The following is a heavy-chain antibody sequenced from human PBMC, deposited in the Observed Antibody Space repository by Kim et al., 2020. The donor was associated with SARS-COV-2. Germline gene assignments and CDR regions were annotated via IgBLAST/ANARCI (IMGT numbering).Heavy chain of an antibody. Sequence: GGSLRLSCAASGFTCSNDWMNWVRQVPGKGLEWVANINQDGSDIYYVDSVKGRFTISRDNAKNSVYLQMDSLRAEDTAVYYCVGTDYNYWGQGTLVTVSS. V-gene: IGHV3-7*03. CDR1: GFTCSNDW. CDR2: INQDGSDI. J-gene: IGHJ4*02. CDR3: VGTDYNY. D-gene: IGHD3-10*01.